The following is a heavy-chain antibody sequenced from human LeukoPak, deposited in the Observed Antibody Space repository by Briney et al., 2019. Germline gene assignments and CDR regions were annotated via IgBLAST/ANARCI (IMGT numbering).Heavy chain of an antibody. D-gene: IGHD3/OR15-3a*01. CDR3: ARDGLPDYYYYGMDV. CDR2: IYYSGST. V-gene: IGHV4-59*01. CDR1: GGSISGYY. J-gene: IGHJ6*02. Sequence: SETLSLTCTVSGGSISGYYWSWIRQPPGKGLEWIGDIYYSGSTNYNPSLKSRVTISVDTSKNQFSLKLSSVTAADTAVYYCARDGLPDYYYYGMDVWGQGTTVTVSS.